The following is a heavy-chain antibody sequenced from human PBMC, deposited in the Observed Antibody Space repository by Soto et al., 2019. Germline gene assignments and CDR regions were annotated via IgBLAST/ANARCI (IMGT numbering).Heavy chain of an antibody. J-gene: IGHJ4*02. Sequence: QITLKESGPTLVKPTQTLTLTCTFSGFSLSSNAVGVGWFRQPPGKALEWLALIYWDDDNHYSPSLKSRLTFTKDTSKNQVVLIMTNMDPVDTATYYCAYGSGWLFDVWGQGTLVSVSS. V-gene: IGHV2-5*02. CDR3: AYGSGWLFDV. CDR1: GFSLSSNAVG. D-gene: IGHD6-19*01. CDR2: IYWDDDN.